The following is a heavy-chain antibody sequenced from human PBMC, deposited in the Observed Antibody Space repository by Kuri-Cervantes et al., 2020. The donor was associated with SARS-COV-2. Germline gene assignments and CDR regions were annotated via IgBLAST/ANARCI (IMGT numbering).Heavy chain of an antibody. J-gene: IGHJ4*02. V-gene: IGHV3-48*01. CDR3: ARDRFVTGTTSPFDY. CDR1: GFTFSSYS. D-gene: IGHD1-7*01. CDR2: ISSSSSTI. Sequence: GESLKISCAASGFTFSSYSMNWVRQAPGKGLEWVSYISSSSSTIYYADSVKGRFTISRDNSKNTLYLQMNSLRAEDTAVYYCARDRFVTGTTSPFDYWGQGTRVNGSS.